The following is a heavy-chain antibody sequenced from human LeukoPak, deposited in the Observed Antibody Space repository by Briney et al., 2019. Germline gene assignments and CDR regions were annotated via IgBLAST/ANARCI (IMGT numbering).Heavy chain of an antibody. D-gene: IGHD6-13*01. Sequence: PGGSLRLSCAASGFTFSSYAMHWVRQAPGKGLEWVAVISYDGSNKYYADSVKGRFTISRDNSKNTLYLQMNSLRAEDTAVYYCAGEWGIAASMDVWGQGTTVTVSS. J-gene: IGHJ6*02. CDR2: ISYDGSNK. CDR3: AGEWGIAASMDV. V-gene: IGHV3-30*04. CDR1: GFTFSSYA.